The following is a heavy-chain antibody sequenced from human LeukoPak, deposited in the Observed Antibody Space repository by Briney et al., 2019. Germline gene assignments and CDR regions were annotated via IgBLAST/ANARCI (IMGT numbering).Heavy chain of an antibody. CDR1: GYSFTSYW. CDR3: ARSTGGAYCGGDCYPFDY. CDR2: IYPGDSDT. D-gene: IGHD2-21*02. V-gene: IGHV5-51*01. J-gene: IGHJ4*02. Sequence: GESLKISCKGSGYSFTSYWIGWVRPMPGKGLEWMGIIYPGDSDTRYSPSFQGQVTISADKSISTAYLQWSSLKASDTAMYYCARSTGGAYCGGDCYPFDYWGQGTLVTVSS.